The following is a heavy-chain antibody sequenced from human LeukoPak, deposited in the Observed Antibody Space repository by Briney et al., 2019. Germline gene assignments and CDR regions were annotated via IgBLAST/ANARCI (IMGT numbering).Heavy chain of an antibody. CDR2: IIPIVGIT. Sequence: ASVTVSCMASGGTFSSYSISWVRQALGQGREWMGWIIPIVGITNYAQKSQGRDTITAEKSTTTAYMELRSLRSEDTVVYYCATNYGYSYDSSGYFGYWGQGTLLTASS. D-gene: IGHD3-22*01. CDR3: ATNYGYSYDSSGYFGY. J-gene: IGHJ4*02. V-gene: IGHV1-69*10. CDR1: GGTFSSYS.